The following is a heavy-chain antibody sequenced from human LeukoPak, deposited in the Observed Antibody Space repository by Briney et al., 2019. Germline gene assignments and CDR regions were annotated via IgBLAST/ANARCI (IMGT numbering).Heavy chain of an antibody. CDR2: INPNSGGT. D-gene: IGHD6-13*01. CDR3: ARAAAGGYYYYYGMDV. Sequence: GASVKVSCKASGYTFTGYYMHWVRQAPGQGLEWMGWINPNSGGTNYAQKFQGWVTMTRDTSISTAYMELSRLRSDDTAVYYCARAAAGGYYYYYGMDVWGQGTTVTVSS. CDR1: GYTFTGYY. J-gene: IGHJ6*02. V-gene: IGHV1-2*04.